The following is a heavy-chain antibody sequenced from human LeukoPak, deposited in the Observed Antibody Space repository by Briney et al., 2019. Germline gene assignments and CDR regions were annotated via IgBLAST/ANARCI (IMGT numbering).Heavy chain of an antibody. CDR2: INHSGST. J-gene: IGHJ6*02. CDR3: ARGLNGDYETSGMDV. D-gene: IGHD4-17*01. V-gene: IGHV4-34*01. CDR1: GGSFGGYY. Sequence: SETLSLTCAVYGGSFGGYYWNWSRQPPGEGVEWSGEINHSGSTNYSPSLKSRVSIYVDTNKNQFSLKLSSVTAADTAVYYCARGLNGDYETSGMDVWGQGTTVTVSS.